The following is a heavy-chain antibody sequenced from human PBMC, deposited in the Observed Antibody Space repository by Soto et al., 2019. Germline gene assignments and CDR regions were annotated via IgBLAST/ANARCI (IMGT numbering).Heavy chain of an antibody. J-gene: IGHJ3*02. CDR1: GFTFSSYG. V-gene: IGHV3-33*08. CDR2: IWYDGSNK. D-gene: IGHD3-3*01. CDR3: ARDRIDNYDFWSGYGSGSFDI. Sequence: GGSLRLSCAASGFTFSSYGMHWVRQAPGKGLEWVAVIWYDGSNKYYADSVKGRFTISRDNSKNTLYLQMNSLRAEDTAVYYCARDRIDNYDFWSGYGSGSFDIWGEGTMVTVSS.